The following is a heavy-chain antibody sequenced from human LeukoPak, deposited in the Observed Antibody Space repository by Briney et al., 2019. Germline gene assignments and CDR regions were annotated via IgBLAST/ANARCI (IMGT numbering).Heavy chain of an antibody. CDR1: GYSFTSYW. V-gene: IGHV5-51*01. CDR3: ARHQGRYGDYAEVWFDP. Sequence: GESLKISCKGSGYSFTSYWIGWVRQMPGKGLEWMGIICPGDSDTRYSPSFQGQVTISADKSISTAYLQWSSLKASDTAMYYCARHQGRYGDYAEVWFDPWGQGTLVTVSS. CDR2: ICPGDSDT. D-gene: IGHD4-17*01. J-gene: IGHJ5*02.